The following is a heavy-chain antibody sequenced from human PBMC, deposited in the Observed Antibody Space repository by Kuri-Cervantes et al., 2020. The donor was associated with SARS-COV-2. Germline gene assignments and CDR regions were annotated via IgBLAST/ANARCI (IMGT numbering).Heavy chain of an antibody. Sequence: ASVKVSCKASGYTFTSYGISWVRQAPGQGLEWMGWISAYNGNTNYAQKLQGRVTMTTDTSTSTAYMELRSLSSDDTAVYYCARSPGSIVVVTAPDYWGQGTLVTVSS. CDR3: ARSPGSIVVVTAPDY. D-gene: IGHD2-21*02. V-gene: IGHV1-18*04. J-gene: IGHJ4*02. CDR1: GYTFTSYG. CDR2: ISAYNGNT.